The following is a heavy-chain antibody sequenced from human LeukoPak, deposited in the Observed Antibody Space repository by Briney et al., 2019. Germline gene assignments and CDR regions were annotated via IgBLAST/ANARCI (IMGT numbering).Heavy chain of an antibody. D-gene: IGHD2-15*01. Sequence: PGTLSVTCAVYGWSFIGYYWSWIRQPPGKGLEWNGEINHSGSTNYNPYLKSRVTISVDTSKNQYSMKLRSVTAADTAVYYCARGSCYGGRGSTCFFVYWGQGTLVTVSS. CDR1: GWSFIGYY. V-gene: IGHV4-34*01. J-gene: IGHJ4*02. CDR3: ARGSCYGGRGSTCFFVY. CDR2: INHSGST.